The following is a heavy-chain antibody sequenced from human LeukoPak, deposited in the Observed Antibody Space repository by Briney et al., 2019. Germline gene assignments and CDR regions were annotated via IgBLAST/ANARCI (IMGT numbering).Heavy chain of an antibody. J-gene: IGHJ6*03. CDR1: GGSFSGYY. Sequence: PSETLSLTCAVSGGSFSGYYWSWIRQPPGKGLEWIGEINHSGSTNYNPSLKSRVTISVDTSKNQFSLKLSSVTAADTAVYYCARGKYYDFWSGQTSNYYMDVWGKGTTVTVSS. D-gene: IGHD3-3*01. CDR2: INHSGST. CDR3: ARGKYYDFWSGQTSNYYMDV. V-gene: IGHV4-34*01.